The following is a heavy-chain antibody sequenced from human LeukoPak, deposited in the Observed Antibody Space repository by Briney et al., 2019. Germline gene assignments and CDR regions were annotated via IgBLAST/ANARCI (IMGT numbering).Heavy chain of an antibody. CDR1: VFTFSSYG. Sequence: GGSLRLSCAASVFTFSSYGMNWVRQAPGKGPEWVAAIWYDGSNKYYADSVKGRFTISRDNSKNTVSLQLNSLRAEDTAVYYCARLGSGWSFDFWGQGTLVAVSS. V-gene: IGHV3-33*01. CDR2: IWYDGSNK. J-gene: IGHJ4*02. CDR3: ARLGSGWSFDF. D-gene: IGHD6-19*01.